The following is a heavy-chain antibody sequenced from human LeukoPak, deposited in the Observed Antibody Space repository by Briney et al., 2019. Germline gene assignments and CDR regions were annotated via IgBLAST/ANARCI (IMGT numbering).Heavy chain of an antibody. Sequence: QPGGSVRLSCAASGFAFSSYSMIWVRQAPGKGLEGGSYISSSSSTIYYADSVKGRFTISRDNAKISLYLQMNSLRAEDTAVYYCTRGAYSNYDYYYYYYMDVWGKGTTVTVSS. V-gene: IGHV3-48*04. CDR3: TRGAYSNYDYYYYYYMDV. CDR2: ISSSSSTI. CDR1: GFAFSSYS. J-gene: IGHJ6*03. D-gene: IGHD4-11*01.